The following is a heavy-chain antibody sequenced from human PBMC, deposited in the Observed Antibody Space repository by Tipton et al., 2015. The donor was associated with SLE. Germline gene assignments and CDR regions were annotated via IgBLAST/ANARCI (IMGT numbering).Heavy chain of an antibody. CDR3: ARSGSGRDAFNL. V-gene: IGHV3-21*01. D-gene: IGHD1-26*01. Sequence: SLRLSCAASGFSFSSYAINWVRQAPGKGLEWVSSISSSTSYIYYADSMKGRLTISRDNAKNSLYLQMSSLRAEDTAVYYCARSGSGRDAFNLWGQGTMVTVSS. J-gene: IGHJ3*01. CDR2: ISSSTSYI. CDR1: GFSFSSYA.